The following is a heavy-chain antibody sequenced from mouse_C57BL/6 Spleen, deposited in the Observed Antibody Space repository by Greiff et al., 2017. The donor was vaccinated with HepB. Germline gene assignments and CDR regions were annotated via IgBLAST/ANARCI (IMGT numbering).Heavy chain of an antibody. CDR2: ISSGSSTT. CDR3: ARRDYYGSSYSFDY. Sequence: EVKVVESGGGLVKPGGSLKLSCAASGFTFSDYGMHWVRQAPEKGLEWVAYISSGSSTTYYADTVKGRFTISRDNAKNTLFLQMTSLRSEDTAMYYCARRDYYGSSYSFDYWGQGTTLTVSS. CDR1: GFTFSDYG. V-gene: IGHV5-17*01. D-gene: IGHD1-1*01. J-gene: IGHJ2*01.